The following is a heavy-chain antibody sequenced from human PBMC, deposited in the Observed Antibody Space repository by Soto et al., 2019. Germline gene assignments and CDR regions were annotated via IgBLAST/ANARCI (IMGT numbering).Heavy chain of an antibody. CDR2: ISVYNGNT. V-gene: IGHV1-18*01. Sequence: ASVKVSCKASGYTFTRYGISWVRQAPGQGLEWMAWISVYNGNTNYAQKFQGRVTMTTDTSTSTAYMELRSLRSDDTAVYYCARDLLAITGTSNDAFVFWGQGTMVTVSS. CDR1: GYTFTRYG. J-gene: IGHJ3*01. CDR3: ARDLLAITGTSNDAFVF. D-gene: IGHD1-20*01.